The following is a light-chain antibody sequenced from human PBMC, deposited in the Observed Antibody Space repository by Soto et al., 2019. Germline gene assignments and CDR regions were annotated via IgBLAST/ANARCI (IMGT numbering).Light chain of an antibody. V-gene: IGLV2-8*01. J-gene: IGLJ1*01. CDR3: SSYAGSNNSYA. CDR1: SSDVGGYTY. CDR2: EVS. Sequence: QSDLTQPPSASGSPGPTVTISCTGSSSDVGGYTYVSWYQQHPGKAPKLMIYEVSKRPSGVPDRFSGSKSGNTASLTVFGLQAEDEADYYCSSYAGSNNSYAFGTGTKVTVL.